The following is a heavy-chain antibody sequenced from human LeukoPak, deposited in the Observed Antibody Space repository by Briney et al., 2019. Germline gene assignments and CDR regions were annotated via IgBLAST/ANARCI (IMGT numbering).Heavy chain of an antibody. CDR1: GGSFSGYY. CDR2: INHSGDT. V-gene: IGHV4-34*01. Sequence: SETLSLTCAVYGGSFSGYYYSWIRQPPGEGLEWIGEINHSGDTNYNPSLKSRVTLSVDTSKNQFSLKLSSVTAADTAVYYCARDRYCSSTSCYGLAYNWFDPWGQGTLVTVSS. D-gene: IGHD2-2*01. CDR3: ARDRYCSSTSCYGLAYNWFDP. J-gene: IGHJ5*02.